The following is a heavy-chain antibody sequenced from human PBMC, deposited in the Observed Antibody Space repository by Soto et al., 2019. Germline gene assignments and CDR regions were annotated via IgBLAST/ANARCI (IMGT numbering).Heavy chain of an antibody. Sequence: QVQLVESGGGVVQPGRSLRLSCAASGFTFSSYAMHWVRQAPGKGLERVAVISYDGSNKYYADSVKGRVTISRDNSTNTLYLQMNSLRAEDTAVYYCARSKAYSSGWYGFDYWGQGTLFAVSS. D-gene: IGHD6-19*01. CDR3: ARSKAYSSGWYGFDY. J-gene: IGHJ4*02. V-gene: IGHV3-30-3*01. CDR1: GFTFSSYA. CDR2: ISYDGSNK.